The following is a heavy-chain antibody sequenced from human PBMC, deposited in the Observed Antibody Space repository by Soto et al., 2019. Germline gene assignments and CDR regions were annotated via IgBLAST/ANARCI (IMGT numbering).Heavy chain of an antibody. Sequence: QVQLVESGGGVVQPGRSLRLSCAASGFTFSNYGMHWVLQAPGKGLEWVAVIWYDGSNEYYADSVKGRFTISRDNSKNTLYLQMNSLRAEDTAVYYCARVQGRWYGSGSYQGMDVWGQGTTVTVSS. V-gene: IGHV3-33*01. D-gene: IGHD3-10*01. CDR3: ARVQGRWYGSGSYQGMDV. CDR1: GFTFSNYG. J-gene: IGHJ6*02. CDR2: IWYDGSNE.